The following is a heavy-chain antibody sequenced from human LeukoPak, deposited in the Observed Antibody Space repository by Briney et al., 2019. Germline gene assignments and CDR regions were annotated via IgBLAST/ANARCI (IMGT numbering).Heavy chain of an antibody. J-gene: IGHJ4*02. Sequence: GGSLRPSCAASGFTFSSYSMNWVRQAPGKGLEWVSSISSSSSYIYYADSVKGRFIISRDNAKNTLYLQMNSLRAEDTAVYYCARGLVPGFLDYWGQGTPVTVSS. CDR2: ISSSSSYI. CDR1: GFTFSSYS. D-gene: IGHD4-11*01. CDR3: ARGLVPGFLDY. V-gene: IGHV3-21*01.